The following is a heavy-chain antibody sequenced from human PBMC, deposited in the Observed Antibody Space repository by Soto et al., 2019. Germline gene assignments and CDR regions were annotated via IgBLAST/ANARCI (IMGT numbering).Heavy chain of an antibody. J-gene: IGHJ4*02. CDR2: VGTNNANT. D-gene: IGHD3-22*01. Sequence: QVQLVQSGPEVKMPGASVKVSCKTSGYSFTAYGLAWLRQDPGQRPEWLGWVGTNNANTNYAQKFQGRVTMTTDRSTTTTYMELRSLRSADTAVYYCARELNTDSSAYYSFAYWGQGTLVTVSS. CDR3: ARELNTDSSAYYSFAY. CDR1: GYSFTAYG. V-gene: IGHV1-18*01.